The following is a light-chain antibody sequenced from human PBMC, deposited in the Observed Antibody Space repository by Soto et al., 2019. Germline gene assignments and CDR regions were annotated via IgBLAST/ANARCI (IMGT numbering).Light chain of an antibody. J-gene: IGLJ3*02. CDR3: GAWYISLSGGV. V-gene: IGLV1-51*02. CDR2: EDN. CDR1: SSNIGIDF. Sequence: QSVLTQPPSVSAAPGQEVTISCSGSSSNIGIDFVSWYQHLPGTAPKLLIYEDNKRPSWIPDRFSGSKSGTLATLVITGLQTGDEADYYCGAWYISLSGGVFGGGTKVTVL.